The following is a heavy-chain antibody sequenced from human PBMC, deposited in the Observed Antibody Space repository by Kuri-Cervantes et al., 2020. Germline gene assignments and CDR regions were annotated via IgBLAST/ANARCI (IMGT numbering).Heavy chain of an antibody. Sequence: LSLTCAASGFTFSNSWMSWVRQAPGKGLEWVANIKQVGSDKNYVDSVKGRFTISRDNAKNSLYLQMNSLRAEDTAVYYCAGVTSGAFDIWGQGTMVTVSS. CDR2: IKQVGSDK. CDR1: GFTFSNSW. J-gene: IGHJ3*02. CDR3: AGVTSGAFDI. V-gene: IGHV3-7*01.